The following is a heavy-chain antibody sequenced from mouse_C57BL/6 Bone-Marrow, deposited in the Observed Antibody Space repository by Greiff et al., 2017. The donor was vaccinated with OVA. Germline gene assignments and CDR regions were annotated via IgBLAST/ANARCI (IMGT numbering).Heavy chain of an antibody. V-gene: IGHV1-64*01. CDR1: GYTFTSYW. Sequence: VQLQQPGAELVKPGASVKLSCKASGYTFTSYWMHWVKQRPGQGLEWIGMIHPNSGSTNYNEKFKSKATLTVDKSSSTAYMQLSSLTSADSAVYYCARFSHYYGSTHFDYWGQGTTLTVSS. CDR3: ARFSHYYGSTHFDY. J-gene: IGHJ2*01. D-gene: IGHD1-1*01. CDR2: IHPNSGST.